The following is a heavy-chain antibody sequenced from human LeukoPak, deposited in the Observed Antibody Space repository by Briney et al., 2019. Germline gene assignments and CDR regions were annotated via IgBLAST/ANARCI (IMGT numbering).Heavy chain of an antibody. CDR3: ARVKDGLEYHSFDY. CDR1: GYTFTGYY. D-gene: IGHD1-1*01. CDR2: INPNSGGT. Sequence: AASVKVSCKASGYTFTGYYIHWVRQAPGQGLEWLGWINPNSGGTDYAQKFQGRVSMTRDTSISTAYMEVSSLRSDDTAVFFCARVKDGLEYHSFDYWGQGTLVTVSS. J-gene: IGHJ4*02. V-gene: IGHV1-2*02.